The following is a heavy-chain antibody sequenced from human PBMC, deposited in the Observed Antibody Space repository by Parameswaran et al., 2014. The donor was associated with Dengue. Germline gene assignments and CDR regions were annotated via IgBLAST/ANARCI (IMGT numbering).Heavy chain of an antibody. CDR2: INHSGST. V-gene: IGHV4-34*01. J-gene: IGHJ4*02. CDR3: ARGKVDYDSSGYYYDY. Sequence: VRQMPGKGLEWIGEINHSGSTNYNPSLKSRVTISVDTSKNQFSLKLSSVTAADTAVYYCARGKVDYDSSGYYYDYWGQGTLVTVSS. D-gene: IGHD3-22*01.